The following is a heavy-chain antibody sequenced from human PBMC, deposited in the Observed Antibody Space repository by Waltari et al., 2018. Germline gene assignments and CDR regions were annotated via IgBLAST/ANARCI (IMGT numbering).Heavy chain of an antibody. D-gene: IGHD1-26*01. V-gene: IGHV1-69*06. CDR3: ARDSRIVGATRGAFDI. J-gene: IGHJ3*02. CDR2: ISPIFGTA. Sequence: QVQLVQSGAEVKKPGSSVKVSCKASGGTFSSSAISWVRQAPGQGLEWMGGISPIFGTANYAQKFQGRVTITADKSTSTAYMELSSLRSEDTAVYYCARDSRIVGATRGAFDIWGQGTMVTVSS. CDR1: GGTFSSSA.